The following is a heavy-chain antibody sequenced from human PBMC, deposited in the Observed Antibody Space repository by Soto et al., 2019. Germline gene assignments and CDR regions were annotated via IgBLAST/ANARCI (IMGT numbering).Heavy chain of an antibody. CDR2: INPDGSRI. CDR3: ARVPVGAYGKFDP. CDR1: GFALSSYW. V-gene: IGHV3-74*01. J-gene: IGHJ5*02. D-gene: IGHD2-8*02. Sequence: EVQLVESGGGLVQVGGSLRLSCAASGFALSSYWMHWVRRVPGKGLVWVSRINPDGSRIDYADSVRGRFTISRDNAKNTLFLQMNNLRAEDTALYHCARVPVGAYGKFDPWGQGTLVTVSS.